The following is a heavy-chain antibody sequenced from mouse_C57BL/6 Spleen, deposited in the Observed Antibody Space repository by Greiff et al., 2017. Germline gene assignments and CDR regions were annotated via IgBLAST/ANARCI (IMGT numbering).Heavy chain of an antibody. CDR2: ISYDGSN. J-gene: IGHJ1*03. D-gene: IGHD4-1*01. V-gene: IGHV3-6*01. CDR1: GYSITSGYY. Sequence: DVQLVESGPGLVKPSQSLSLTCSVTGYSITSGYYWNWIRQFPGNKLEWMGYISYDGSNNYNPSLKNRISITRDISKNQFFLKLNSVTTEDTATYYCARLGRNWYFDVWGTGTTVTVSS. CDR3: ARLGRNWYFDV.